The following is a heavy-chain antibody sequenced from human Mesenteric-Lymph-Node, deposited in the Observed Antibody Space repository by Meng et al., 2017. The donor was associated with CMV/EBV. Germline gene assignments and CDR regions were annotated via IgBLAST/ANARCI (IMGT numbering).Heavy chain of an antibody. D-gene: IGHD6-19*01. V-gene: IGHV3-30*02. CDR2: IRYDGSNK. CDR1: GFTFSSYG. J-gene: IGHJ4*02. Sequence: GESLKISCAASGFTFSSYGMHWVRQAPGKGLEWVAFIRYDGSNKYYADSVKGRFTISRDNCKNTLYLQMNSLGAEDTAVYYCAKDLTGVAGTDYWGQGTLVTVSS. CDR3: AKDLTGVAGTDY.